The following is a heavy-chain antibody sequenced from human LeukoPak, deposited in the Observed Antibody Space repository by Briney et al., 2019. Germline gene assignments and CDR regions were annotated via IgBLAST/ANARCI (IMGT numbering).Heavy chain of an antibody. CDR1: GFTFSSYA. CDR2: IRGSGGSA. V-gene: IGHV3-23*01. D-gene: IGHD3-9*01. CDR3: ANAPLRYFDWFRGYFDY. J-gene: IGHJ4*02. Sequence: GSRRLSCAASGFTFSSYAMSWVRQAPGKGLGWVSAIRGSGGSAYYADSVKGRFSLSRANSNTTLYLQMQSLRAEDTAVSYCANAPLRYFDWFRGYFDYWGQGTLVTVSS.